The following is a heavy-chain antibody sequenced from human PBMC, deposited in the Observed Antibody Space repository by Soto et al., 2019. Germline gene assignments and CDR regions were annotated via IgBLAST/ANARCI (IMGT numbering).Heavy chain of an antibody. J-gene: IGHJ6*02. CDR1: GGAISSGDDF. CDR3: ARSPTVGGVISGMDV. CDR2: IYYGGST. Sequence: PSETLSLTSTVDGGAISSGDDFLGCIRQPPGKGLEWLGYIYYGGSTYYNPSLKSRVAISEDTSKNQFSLKLSSVIAADTAAYYCARSPTVGGVISGMDVWGQGTTGTV. D-gene: IGHD3-16*01. V-gene: IGHV4-30-4*01.